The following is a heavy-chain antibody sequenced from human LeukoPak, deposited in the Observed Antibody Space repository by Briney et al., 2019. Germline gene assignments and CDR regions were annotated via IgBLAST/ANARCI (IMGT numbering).Heavy chain of an antibody. CDR1: GGSFSGYY. J-gene: IGHJ6*03. D-gene: IGHD3-22*01. V-gene: IGHV4-34*01. Sequence: SETLSLTCAVYGGSFSGYYWSWIRQPPGKGLEWIGEINHSGSTNYNPSLKSRVTISVDTSKNQFSLKLSSVTAADTAVYYCARQLPYSSGYHPIYYYYYMDVWGKGTTVTISS. CDR3: ARQLPYSSGYHPIYYYYYMDV. CDR2: INHSGST.